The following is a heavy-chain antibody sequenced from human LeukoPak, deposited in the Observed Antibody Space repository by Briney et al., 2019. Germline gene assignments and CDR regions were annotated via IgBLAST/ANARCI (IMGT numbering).Heavy chain of an antibody. CDR2: INVGNGKT. V-gene: IGHV1-3*01. J-gene: IGHJ4*02. CDR3: AGGIGASSGWYVIDY. D-gene: IGHD6-19*01. Sequence: GASVKVSCKASGYILTTYAMHWVRQAPGQRLEWMGWINVGNGKTKYSQKFQGRVTITRDTSASTAYMELTSLRSEDTARYYCAGGIGASSGWYVIDYWGQGTLVTVSS. CDR1: GYILTTYA.